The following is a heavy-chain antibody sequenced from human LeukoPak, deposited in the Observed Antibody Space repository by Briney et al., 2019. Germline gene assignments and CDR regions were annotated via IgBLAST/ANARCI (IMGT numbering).Heavy chain of an antibody. CDR3: ARDFSGWADY. CDR2: IYYSGST. Sequence: PSETPSLTCTVSGGSISSYYWSWIRQPPGKGLEWIGYIYYSGSTNYNPSLKSRVTISIDTSKNQFSLKLSSVTAADTAVYYCARDFSGWADYWGQGTLVTVSS. D-gene: IGHD6-19*01. J-gene: IGHJ4*02. CDR1: GGSISSYY. V-gene: IGHV4-59*01.